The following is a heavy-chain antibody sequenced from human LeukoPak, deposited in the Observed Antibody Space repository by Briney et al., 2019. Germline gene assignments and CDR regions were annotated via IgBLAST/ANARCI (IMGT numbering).Heavy chain of an antibody. CDR2: INPSSGGT. Sequence: ASVKVSCKASGYTFTKYYMFWVRQAPGQGLEWMGRINPSSGGTDYAQKFQGRVTMTRDTSISTAYMELSRLRSDDTAMYYCAIGYCSGGSCYSVENWFDPWGQGTLVTVSS. CDR1: GYTFTKYY. CDR3: AIGYCSGGSCYSVENWFDP. D-gene: IGHD2-15*01. V-gene: IGHV1-2*06. J-gene: IGHJ5*02.